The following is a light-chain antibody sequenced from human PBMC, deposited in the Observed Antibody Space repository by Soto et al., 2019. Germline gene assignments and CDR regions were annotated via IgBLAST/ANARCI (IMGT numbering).Light chain of an antibody. CDR3: GTWDSSLSGGV. J-gene: IGLJ2*01. CDR1: SSNIGNKY. V-gene: IGLV1-51*02. CDR2: ENN. Sequence: QSALTQPPSVSAALGQKVTISCSGSSSNIGNKYVSWYQQLPGTAPKLLIYENNKRPSGIPDRFSGSKSGTSATHDITGLQTGDEADYYCGTWDSSLSGGVFGGGTKLTVL.